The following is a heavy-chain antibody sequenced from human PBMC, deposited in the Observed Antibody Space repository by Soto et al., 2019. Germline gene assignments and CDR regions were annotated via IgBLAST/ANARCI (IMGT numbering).Heavy chain of an antibody. V-gene: IGHV3-11*05. D-gene: IGHD2-8*01. CDR2: VSSRSTST. CDR1: GFTFSDCY. CDR3: ARDNGGTFDY. Sequence: VHLVESGGGSVKPGGSLRLSCAASGFTFSDCYMTWIRQAPGKGLEWVSYVSSRSTSTNYADSMKGRFTISRDNAKNSLYLQMNSLRAEDTAVYYCARDNGGTFDYWGQGTLVTVSS. J-gene: IGHJ4*02.